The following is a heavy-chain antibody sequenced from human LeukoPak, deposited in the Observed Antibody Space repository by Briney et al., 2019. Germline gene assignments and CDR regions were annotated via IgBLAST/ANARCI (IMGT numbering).Heavy chain of an antibody. D-gene: IGHD3-3*01. CDR3: ARCYHRSGYYLFDY. J-gene: IGHJ4*02. Sequence: SETLSLTCTVSGDSIRSYYWSWIRQPPGKGLEWIGYIYYSGSTNYNPSLKSRVTISVATSKNQSSLKLSSVTAADTAVYYCARCYHRSGYYLFDYWGQGTLVTVSS. CDR1: GDSIRSYY. CDR2: IYYSGST. V-gene: IGHV4-59*01.